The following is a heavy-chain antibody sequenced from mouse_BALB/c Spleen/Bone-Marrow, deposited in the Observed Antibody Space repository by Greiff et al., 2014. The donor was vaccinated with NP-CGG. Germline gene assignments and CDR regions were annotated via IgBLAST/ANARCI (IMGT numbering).Heavy chain of an antibody. V-gene: IGHV3-5*02. Sequence: ESGPGLVKPSQTVSLTCTVTGISITTGNYRWSWIRQFPGNKLEWIGYIYYSGTITYNPSLTSRTTITRDTSKNQFFLEMNSLTAEVTATYYCARFYGNYFDYWGQGTTLTVSS. D-gene: IGHD2-1*01. CDR3: ARFYGNYFDY. CDR1: GISITTGNYR. CDR2: IYYSGTI. J-gene: IGHJ2*01.